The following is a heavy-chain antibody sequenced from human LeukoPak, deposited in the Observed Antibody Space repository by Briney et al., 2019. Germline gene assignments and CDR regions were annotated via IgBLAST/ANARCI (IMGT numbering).Heavy chain of an antibody. V-gene: IGHV4-39*07. Sequence: SETLSLTCTVSGGSISSSSYYWGWIRQPPGKGLERIGSIYYSGSTYYNPSLKSRVTISVDTSKNQFSLKLSSVTAADTAVYYCARVFSATGPPWFDPWGQGTLVTVSS. J-gene: IGHJ5*02. D-gene: IGHD3-10*01. CDR2: IYYSGST. CDR3: ARVFSATGPPWFDP. CDR1: GGSISSSSYY.